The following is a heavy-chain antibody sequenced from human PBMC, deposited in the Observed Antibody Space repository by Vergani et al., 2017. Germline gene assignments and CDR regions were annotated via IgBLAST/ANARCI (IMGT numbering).Heavy chain of an antibody. CDR1: GFPLSNAW. Sequence: EVQLVESGGGLVQPGGSLRLSCAASGFPLSNAWIHWVRQGPGKGLEWVSRVGFVGSDKVNADSVKGRFTISRDNSKNTMYLQMNSLRAEDTAVYYCAKGSSSWYGDAFDIWGQGTMVTVSS. V-gene: IGHV3-74*01. CDR2: VGFVGSDK. J-gene: IGHJ3*02. D-gene: IGHD6-13*01. CDR3: AKGSSSWYGDAFDI.